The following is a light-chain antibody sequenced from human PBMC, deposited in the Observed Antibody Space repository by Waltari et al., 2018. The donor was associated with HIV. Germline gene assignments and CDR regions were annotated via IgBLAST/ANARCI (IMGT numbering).Light chain of an antibody. J-gene: IGKJ2*01. Sequence: DVLAPQIPLSLTVSPGQSASISCRATGSLRHSNGRDYLDWYVQRPGQTPRLLIYLASNRASGVPDRFVGTGSGTDFTLRITRVEAADFGTYFCLQNIRAPFAFGQGT. CDR3: LQNIRAPFA. V-gene: IGKV2-28*01. CDR2: LAS. CDR1: GSLRHSNGRDY.